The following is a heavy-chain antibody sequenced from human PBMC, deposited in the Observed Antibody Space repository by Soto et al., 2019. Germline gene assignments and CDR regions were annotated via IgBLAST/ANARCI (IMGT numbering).Heavy chain of an antibody. CDR2: IYYSGTT. V-gene: IGHV4-28*01. Sequence: QVQLQESGPGLVKPSDTLSLTCAVSGYSISSSNWWGWIRQPPGKGLEWIGYIYYSGTTYYNPSPKRRLTXSXHTSKNQFSLKLTSVTAVDTAVYYCARREIQGPIDYWGQGTLVTVSS. CDR3: ARREIQGPIDY. CDR1: GYSISSSNW. D-gene: IGHD1-26*01. J-gene: IGHJ4*02.